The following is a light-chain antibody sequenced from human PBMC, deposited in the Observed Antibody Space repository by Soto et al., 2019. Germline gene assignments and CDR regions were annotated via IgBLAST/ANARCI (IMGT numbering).Light chain of an antibody. CDR2: AAS. J-gene: IGKJ2*01. V-gene: IGKV1-39*01. CDR1: QSISSY. Sequence: DIPMTQSPSSLSASVGDRVTITCRASQSISSYLNWYQQKPGKAPKLLIYAASSLQSGVPSRFSGSGSGTDFTLTISSLQPEDFATYYCQQSYSTPRYTFGQGTKVEIK. CDR3: QQSYSTPRYT.